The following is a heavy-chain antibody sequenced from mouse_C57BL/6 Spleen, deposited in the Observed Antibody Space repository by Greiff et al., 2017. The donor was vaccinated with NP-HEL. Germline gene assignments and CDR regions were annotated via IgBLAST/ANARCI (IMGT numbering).Heavy chain of an antibody. CDR1: GYTFTDYE. CDR2: IDPETGGT. Sequence: QVQLQQSGAELVRPGASVTLSCKASGYTFTDYEMHWVKQTPVHGLEWIGAIDPETGGTAYNQKFKGKAILTADKSSSTAYMELRSLTSEDSAVYYCTRERPYDYDSYAMDYWGQGTSVTVSS. CDR3: TRERPYDYDSYAMDY. J-gene: IGHJ4*01. D-gene: IGHD2-4*01. V-gene: IGHV1-15*01.